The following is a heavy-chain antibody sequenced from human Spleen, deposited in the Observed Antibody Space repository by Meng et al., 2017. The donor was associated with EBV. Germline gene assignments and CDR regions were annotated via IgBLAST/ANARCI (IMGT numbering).Heavy chain of an antibody. CDR3: ARDEMTTGFDY. CDR2: INRNSGGT. D-gene: IGHD4-17*01. Sequence: QGRLVQPGAEVTKPGASVKVPCKASGYTFTYYYMGWGRQAPGQGLEWMGWINRNSGGTKYAQRFQGWVTMTRDTSISTGYMELSRLRSDDTAVYYCARDEMTTGFDYWGQGSLVTVSS. J-gene: IGHJ4*02. V-gene: IGHV1-2*04. CDR1: GYTFTYYY.